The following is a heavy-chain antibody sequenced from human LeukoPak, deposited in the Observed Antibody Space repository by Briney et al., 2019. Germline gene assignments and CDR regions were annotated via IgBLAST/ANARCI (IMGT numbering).Heavy chain of an antibody. V-gene: IGHV1-69*13. D-gene: IGHD4-17*01. J-gene: IGHJ4*02. Sequence: SVNVSCKASGGTFSSYAISWVRQAPGQGLEWMGGIIPIFGTANYAQKFQGRVTITADESTSTAYMELSSLRSEDTAVYYCARDDYGDFLPNDYWGQGTLVTVSS. CDR1: GGTFSSYA. CDR2: IIPIFGTA. CDR3: ARDDYGDFLPNDY.